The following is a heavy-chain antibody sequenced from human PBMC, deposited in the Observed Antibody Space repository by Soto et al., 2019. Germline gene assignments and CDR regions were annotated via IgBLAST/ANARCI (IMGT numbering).Heavy chain of an antibody. D-gene: IGHD5-12*01. CDR2: ISSSSGST. V-gene: IGHV3-23*01. J-gene: IGHJ4*02. CDR1: GFTFSNYA. CDR3: AKVGSERYSGPHSDY. Sequence: EVQLLESGGGLVQPGGSLRLSCAASGFTFSNYAMNWVRQAPGKGLEWVSTISSSSGSTYYADSVKGRFTISRDNSKNFLYLQMNSLRGDDTAVYYCAKVGSERYSGPHSDYWGQGTLVTISS.